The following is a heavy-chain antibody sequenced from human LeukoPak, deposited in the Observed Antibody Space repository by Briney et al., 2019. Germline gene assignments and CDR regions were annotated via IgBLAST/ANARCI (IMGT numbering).Heavy chain of an antibody. CDR1: GFTFSSYW. V-gene: IGHV3-7*01. J-gene: IGHJ6*02. CDR2: IKQDGSEK. D-gene: IGHD1-26*01. CDR3: ARGGQEWELLQYYYYGMDV. Sequence: PGGSLRLSCAASGFTFSSYWMSWVRQAPGKELEWVANIKQDGSEKYYVDSVKGRFTISRDNAKNSLYLQMNSLRAEDTAVYYCARGGQEWELLQYYYYGMDVWGQGTTVTVSS.